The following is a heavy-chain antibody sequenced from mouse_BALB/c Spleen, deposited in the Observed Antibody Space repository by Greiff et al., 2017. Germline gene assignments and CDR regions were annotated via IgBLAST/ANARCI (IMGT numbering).Heavy chain of an antibody. D-gene: IGHD1-2*01. CDR3: ASGVTTANYYAMDY. V-gene: IGHV2-9*02. Sequence: VHLVESGPGLVAPSQSLSITCTVSGFSLTSYGVHWVRQPPGKGLEWLGVIWAGGSTNYNSALMSRLSISKDNSKSQVFLKMNSLQTDDTAMYYCASGVTTANYYAMDYWGQGTSVTVSS. CDR1: GFSLTSYG. CDR2: IWAGGST. J-gene: IGHJ4*01.